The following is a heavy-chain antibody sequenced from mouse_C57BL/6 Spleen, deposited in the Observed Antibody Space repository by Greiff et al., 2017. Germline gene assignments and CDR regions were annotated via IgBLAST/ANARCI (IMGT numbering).Heavy chain of an antibody. Sequence: QVQLQQPGAELVMPGASVKLSCKASGYTFTSYWMHWVKQRPGQGLEWIGEIDPSDSYTNYNQKFKGKSTLTVDKSSSTAYMQLSSLTSEDSAVYYCARESAMGYWGQGTSVTVSS. CDR2: IDPSDSYT. CDR3: ARESAMGY. CDR1: GYTFTSYW. V-gene: IGHV1-69*01. J-gene: IGHJ4*01.